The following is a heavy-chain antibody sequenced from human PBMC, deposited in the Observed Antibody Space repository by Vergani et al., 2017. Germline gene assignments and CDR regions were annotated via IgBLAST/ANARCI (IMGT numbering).Heavy chain of an antibody. CDR1: GFTFSNAW. CDR3: AKGLRGGYGSGSSY. CDR2: IKSKTDGGTT. Sequence: EVQLVESGGGLVKPGGSLRLSCAASGFTFSNAWMSWVRQAPGKGLEWVGRIKSKTDGGTTDYAAPVKGRFTISRDDSKNTLYLQMNSLRAEDTAVYYCAKGLRGGYGSGSSYWGQGTLVTVSS. V-gene: IGHV3-15*01. J-gene: IGHJ4*02. D-gene: IGHD3-10*01.